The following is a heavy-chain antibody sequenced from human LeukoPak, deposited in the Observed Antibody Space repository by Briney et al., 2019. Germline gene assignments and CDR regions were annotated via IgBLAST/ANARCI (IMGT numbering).Heavy chain of an antibody. CDR1: GGSISSGGYY. D-gene: IGHD2-8*01. CDR2: IYYSGST. CDR3: AGTALNGNWFDP. J-gene: IGHJ5*02. Sequence: PSQTLSLTCTVSGGSISSGGYYWSWIRQHPGKGLEWIGYIYYSGSTYYNPSLKSRVTISVDTSKNQFSLKLSSVTAADTAVYYCAGTALNGNWFDPWGQGTLVTVSS. V-gene: IGHV4-31*03.